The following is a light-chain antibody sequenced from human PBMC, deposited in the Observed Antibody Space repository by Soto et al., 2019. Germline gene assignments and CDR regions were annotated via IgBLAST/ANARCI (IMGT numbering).Light chain of an antibody. Sequence: DIQMTQSPSTLSASVGDRVTITCRTSQSISSWLAWYQQKPGKAPKLLIYDASSVESGVPSRFSGSGSGTEFTLTIRSLQPDDFATYYCQHYNSYLYTFGQGTKLEIK. CDR3: QHYNSYLYT. V-gene: IGKV1-5*01. CDR2: DAS. J-gene: IGKJ2*01. CDR1: QSISSW.